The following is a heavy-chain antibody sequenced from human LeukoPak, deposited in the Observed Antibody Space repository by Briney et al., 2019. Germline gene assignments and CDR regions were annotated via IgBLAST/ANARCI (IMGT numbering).Heavy chain of an antibody. Sequence: SETLSLTCAVSGYSISSGYYWGWIRPPPGKGLEWIGSIYHSGSTYYNPSLKSRVTISVDTSKNQFSLKLSSVTAADTAVYYCARGVTDYDFWSGYYQYYYYMDVWGKGTTVTVSS. CDR2: IYHSGST. CDR3: ARGVTDYDFWSGYYQYYYYMDV. D-gene: IGHD3-3*01. J-gene: IGHJ6*03. CDR1: GYSISSGYY. V-gene: IGHV4-38-2*01.